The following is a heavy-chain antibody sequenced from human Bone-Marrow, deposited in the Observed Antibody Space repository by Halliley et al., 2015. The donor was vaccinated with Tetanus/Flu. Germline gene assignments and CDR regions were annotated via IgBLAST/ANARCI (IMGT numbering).Heavy chain of an antibody. CDR2: INPDGSTK. CDR3: ARDRAYSSFDY. Sequence: SLRLSCAASGFSFSTSWMVWVRQAPGKGLEWVTNINPDGSTKNYVDSLKGRFIISRDNAKNSLYLQMNNLRVEDTAIYYCARDRAYSSFDYWGQGTLLTVSS. D-gene: IGHD5-18*01. J-gene: IGHJ4*02. V-gene: IGHV3-7*01. CDR1: GFSFSTSW.